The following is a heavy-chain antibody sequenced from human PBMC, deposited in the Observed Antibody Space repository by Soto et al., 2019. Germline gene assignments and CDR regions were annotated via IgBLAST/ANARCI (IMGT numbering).Heavy chain of an antibody. Sequence: ASVKVSCKASGGTFSRYGFIWGREVPGQGLERMGGIIPVSGTANYALKFQGRVTITVDRVTSTGYMELTSLRSDDTAVYFCASTGEAPEGDESGRGDAFDIWGQGTKVTVSS. D-gene: IGHD1-26*01. V-gene: IGHV1-69*06. CDR2: IIPVSGTA. CDR1: GGTFSRYG. CDR3: ASTGEAPEGDESGRGDAFDI. J-gene: IGHJ3*02.